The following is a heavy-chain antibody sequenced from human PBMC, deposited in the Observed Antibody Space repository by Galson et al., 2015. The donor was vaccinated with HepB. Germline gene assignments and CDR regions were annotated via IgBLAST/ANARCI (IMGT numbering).Heavy chain of an antibody. CDR1: GFDFNDSS. Sequence: SLRLSCAGSGFDFNDSSIHWVRQAPGKGLDWVAAVSFDGRNTYYADSVKGRFIISRDSSKKTVYFQMNSLRSKDTAVYYCTRAAAGRTATTTLAWGQGLLVTVSS. J-gene: IGHJ5*02. CDR2: VSFDGRNT. CDR3: TRAAAGRTATTTLA. V-gene: IGHV3-30-3*01. D-gene: IGHD1-1*01.